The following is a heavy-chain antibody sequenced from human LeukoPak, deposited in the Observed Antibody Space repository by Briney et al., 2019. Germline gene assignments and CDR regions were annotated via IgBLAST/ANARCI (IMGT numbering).Heavy chain of an antibody. CDR3: ARDLAIVYYFEGGGQVIDY. Sequence: GGSLRLSCAASGFTFSSYWMSWVRQAPGKGLEWVANIKQDGSEKYYVDSVKGRFTISRDNAKNSPYLQMTSLRDEATADYYGARDLAIVYYFEGGGQVIDYWGQGNLVTVSS. CDR2: IKQDGSEK. D-gene: IGHD3-22*01. J-gene: IGHJ4*02. V-gene: IGHV3-7*01. CDR1: GFTFSSYW.